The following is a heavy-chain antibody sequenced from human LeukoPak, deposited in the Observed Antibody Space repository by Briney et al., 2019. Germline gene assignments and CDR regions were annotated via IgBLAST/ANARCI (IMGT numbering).Heavy chain of an antibody. J-gene: IGHJ4*02. V-gene: IGHV3-33*01. D-gene: IGHD3-10*01. CDR1: GFTFSSYG. Sequence: TGGSLRLSCAASGFTFSSYGMHWVRQAPGRGLEWVAVIWYDGSNKYYADSVKGRFTISRDNSKNTLYLQMNSLRAEDTAVYYCARDLDHYGSGSYLDYWGQGTLVTVSS. CDR3: ARDLDHYGSGSYLDY. CDR2: IWYDGSNK.